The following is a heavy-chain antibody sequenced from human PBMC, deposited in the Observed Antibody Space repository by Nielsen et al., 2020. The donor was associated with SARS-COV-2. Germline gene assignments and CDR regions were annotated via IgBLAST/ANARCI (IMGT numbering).Heavy chain of an antibody. Sequence: ASVKVSCKASGYTFTSYYMHWVRQAPGQGLEWMGIINPSGGSTSYAQKFQGRVTMTRDTSTSTVYMELSSLRSEDTAVYYCARASRPGRIVVVPAANYYYYYMDVWGKGTTVTVSS. CDR3: ARASRPGRIVVVPAANYYYYYMDV. CDR2: INPSGGST. CDR1: GYTFTSYY. D-gene: IGHD2-2*01. V-gene: IGHV1-46*01. J-gene: IGHJ6*03.